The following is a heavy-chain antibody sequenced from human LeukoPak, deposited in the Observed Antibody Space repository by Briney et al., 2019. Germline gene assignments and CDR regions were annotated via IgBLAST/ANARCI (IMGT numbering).Heavy chain of an antibody. D-gene: IGHD4-17*01. CDR2: IKQDGSDK. V-gene: IGHV3-7*01. J-gene: IGHJ5*02. Sequence: GGSLRLSCAASGFSFSSYWMSWVRQAPGKGLEWVANIKQDGSDKKYVDSVKGRFTISRDNAKNSLYLQMNSLRAEDTAVYYCARVLGDYVSTSHWFDPWGQGTLVTVSS. CDR3: ARVLGDYVSTSHWFDP. CDR1: GFSFSSYW.